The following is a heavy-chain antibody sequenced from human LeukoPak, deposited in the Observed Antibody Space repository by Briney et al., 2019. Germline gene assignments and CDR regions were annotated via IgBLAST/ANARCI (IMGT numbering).Heavy chain of an antibody. CDR3: AISDILTGYYSTTFDH. V-gene: IGHV1-18*04. Sequence: ASVKVSCKASGYTFTSYYMHWVRQAPGRGLEWMGWISAYNGNTNYAQKLQGRVTMTTDTSTSTAYMELRSLRSDDTAVYYCAISDILTGYYSTTFDHQGQGTLVTVSS. J-gene: IGHJ5*02. CDR1: GYTFTSYY. CDR2: ISAYNGNT. D-gene: IGHD3-9*01.